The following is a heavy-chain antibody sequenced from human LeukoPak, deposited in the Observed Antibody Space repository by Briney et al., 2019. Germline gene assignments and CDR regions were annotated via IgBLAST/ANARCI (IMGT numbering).Heavy chain of an antibody. Sequence: GGSLRLSCAASVFTFSSYTMNCVRHAPGKGLEWVSSISDTSKYIYYSDSLNARFTISIDNAKNSLYLQMKSLRAEGMAAYYCAREGLFGEFVYDAFDIWGQGAMVTVSS. D-gene: IGHD3-10*02. CDR1: VFTFSSYT. V-gene: IGHV3-21*01. CDR2: ISDTSKYI. J-gene: IGHJ3*02. CDR3: AREGLFGEFVYDAFDI.